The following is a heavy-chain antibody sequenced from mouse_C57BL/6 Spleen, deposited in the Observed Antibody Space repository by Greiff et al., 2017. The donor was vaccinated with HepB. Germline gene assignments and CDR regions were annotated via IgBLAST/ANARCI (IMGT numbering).Heavy chain of an antibody. CDR2: IDPETGGT. CDR3: TRKRRIYYDYDVDDY. CDR1: GYTFTDYE. Sequence: LVESGAELVRPGASVTLSCKASGYTFTDYEMHWVKQTPVHGLEWIGAIDPETGGTAYNQKFKGKAILTADKSSSTAYMELRSLTSEDSAVYYCTRKRRIYYDYDVDDYWGQGTTLTVSS. V-gene: IGHV1-15*01. J-gene: IGHJ2*01. D-gene: IGHD2-4*01.